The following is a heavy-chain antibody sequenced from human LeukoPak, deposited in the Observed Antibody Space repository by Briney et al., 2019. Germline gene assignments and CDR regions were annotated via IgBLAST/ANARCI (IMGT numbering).Heavy chain of an antibody. D-gene: IGHD3-10*01. V-gene: IGHV1-24*01. CDR3: ATTITMVRGVPYYYGMDV. Sequence: ASVKVSCKVSGYTLTELSMHWVRQAPGRGLEWMGGFDPEDGETIYAQKFQGRVTMTEDTSTDTAYMELSSLRSEDTAVYYCATTITMVRGVPYYYGMDVWGQGTTVIVSS. CDR1: GYTLTELS. J-gene: IGHJ6*02. CDR2: FDPEDGET.